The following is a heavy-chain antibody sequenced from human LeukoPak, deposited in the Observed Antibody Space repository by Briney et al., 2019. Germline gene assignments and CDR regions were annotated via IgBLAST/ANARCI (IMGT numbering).Heavy chain of an antibody. CDR1: GYTFTGYY. CDR2: INPNSGVT. D-gene: IGHD6-19*01. V-gene: IGHV1-2*02. CDR3: ARRRAVPVEYLQY. Sequence: ASVKVSCKASGYTFTGYYIHWVRQAPGQGLEWMGWINPNSGVTNYAQNFQGRVTMTRDTSISTAYMELSRLTSDDTAVYYCARRRAVPVEYLQYWGQGTLVTVSS. J-gene: IGHJ1*01.